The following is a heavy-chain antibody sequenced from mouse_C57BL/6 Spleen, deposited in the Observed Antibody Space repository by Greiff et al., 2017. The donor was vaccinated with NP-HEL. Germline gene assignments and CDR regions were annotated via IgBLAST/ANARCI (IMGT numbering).Heavy chain of an antibody. J-gene: IGHJ3*01. CDR1: GYSITSGYY. D-gene: IGHD2-5*01. Sequence: DVQLQESGPGLVKPSQSLSLTCSVTGYSITSGYYWNWIRQLPGNKQEWMGYISYDGSNNYKPSLKNRISITRDTSKNQFFLKLNSVTTEDTATYYCASDLVSNPWFAYWGQGTLVTVSA. CDR2: ISYDGSN. V-gene: IGHV3-6*01. CDR3: ASDLVSNPWFAY.